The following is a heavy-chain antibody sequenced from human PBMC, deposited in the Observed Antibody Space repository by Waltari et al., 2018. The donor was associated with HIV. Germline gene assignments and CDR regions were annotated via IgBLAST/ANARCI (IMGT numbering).Heavy chain of an antibody. J-gene: IGHJ3*02. Sequence: QVQLGPSGAEVKRPGASVKVSCKTSGSTFSSYGISWMRQATGQGLEWMGWISSSNINTKYAQNFLGRVTMTTDTSTNTAYLELRSLRSDDTAVYYCVKEGYCSGGSCYSGSLDIWGQGTKVTVSS. CDR2: ISSSNINT. V-gene: IGHV1-18*01. CDR3: VKEGYCSGGSCYSGSLDI. CDR1: GSTFSSYG. D-gene: IGHD2-15*01.